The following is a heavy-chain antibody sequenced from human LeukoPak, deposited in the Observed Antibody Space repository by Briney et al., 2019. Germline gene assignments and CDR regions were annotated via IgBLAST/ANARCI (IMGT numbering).Heavy chain of an antibody. CDR2: TGLNSVNT. V-gene: IGHV3-23*01. Sequence: GGSLRLSCAASGFTFSRHAMSWVRQAPGKGLEWVSTTGLNSVNTLCAESVQGRFSISRDNSKNTLDLQMDNLRVDDTAVYYCAKGDDIGKHPTRAYYFDTWGQGTLVTVSS. CDR3: AKGDDIGKHPTRAYYFDT. D-gene: IGHD5-24*01. J-gene: IGHJ4*02. CDR1: GFTFSRHA.